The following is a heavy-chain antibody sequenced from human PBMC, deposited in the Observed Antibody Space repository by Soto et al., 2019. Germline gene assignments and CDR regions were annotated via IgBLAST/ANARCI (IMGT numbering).Heavy chain of an antibody. CDR3: AKEDSSGWYDDY. D-gene: IGHD6-19*01. CDR2: ISGNGGST. CDR1: GFTFSSGA. J-gene: IGHJ4*02. Sequence: EVQLLESGGGLVQTGGSLRLSCAASGFTFSSGAMNWVRQAPGKGLEWVSTISGNGGSTYYADSVKGRFTISRDNSKNTLYLQMNSLRAEDTAVYYCAKEDSSGWYDDYWGQGTLVTVSS. V-gene: IGHV3-23*01.